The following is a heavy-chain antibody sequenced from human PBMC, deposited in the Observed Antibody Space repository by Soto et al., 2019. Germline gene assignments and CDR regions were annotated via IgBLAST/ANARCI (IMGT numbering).Heavy chain of an antibody. Sequence: PGGSLSLSCAASGFTFSSYAMSWVRQAPGKGLEWVSAISGSGGSTYYADSVKGRFTISRDNSKNTLYLQMNSLRAEDTAVYYCAKAQDYDILTGYYVDNWFDPWGQGTLVTVSS. CDR3: AKAQDYDILTGYYVDNWFDP. CDR1: GFTFSSYA. J-gene: IGHJ5*02. V-gene: IGHV3-23*01. D-gene: IGHD3-9*01. CDR2: ISGSGGST.